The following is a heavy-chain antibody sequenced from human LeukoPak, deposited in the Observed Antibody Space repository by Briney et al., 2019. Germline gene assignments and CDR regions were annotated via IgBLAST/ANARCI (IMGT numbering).Heavy chain of an antibody. Sequence: GGSLRLSCAASGFTFSSYAMHWVRQAPGKGLEWVAVISYDGSNKYYADSVKGRFTISRDNSKNTLYLQMNSLRAEDTALYYCAKDSDMVRGVIISWGSYAFDIWGQGTIVTVSS. J-gene: IGHJ3*02. D-gene: IGHD3-10*01. CDR1: GFTFSSYA. V-gene: IGHV3-30-3*01. CDR2: ISYDGSNK. CDR3: AKDSDMVRGVIISWGSYAFDI.